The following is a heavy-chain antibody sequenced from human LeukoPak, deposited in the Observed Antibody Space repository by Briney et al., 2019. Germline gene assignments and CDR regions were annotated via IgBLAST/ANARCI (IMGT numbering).Heavy chain of an antibody. CDR2: ISSNGDST. V-gene: IGHV3-64*04. Sequence: PGGSLRLSCAASGFTFSTYVMNWVRQAPGKGLEYVSAISSNGDSTYHADSVKGRFTISRDNSKNTLYLQMNSLRAEDTAVYYCAREIKGDPPYFDYWGQGTLVTVSS. CDR3: AREIKGDPPYFDY. J-gene: IGHJ4*02. D-gene: IGHD2-21*02. CDR1: GFTFSTYV.